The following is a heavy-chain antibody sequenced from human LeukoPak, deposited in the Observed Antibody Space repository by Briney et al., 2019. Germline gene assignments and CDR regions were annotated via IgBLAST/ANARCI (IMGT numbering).Heavy chain of an antibody. V-gene: IGHV6-1*01. CDR3: ARGDQNFDY. Sequence: SQTLSLTCAISGDSVSSKSVWNWIRPSPSRGLEWLGRIYYRSKWSNNYAVSVKSRITINPDTSKNQFSLQLSSVTAEDTAVYYCARGDQNFDYWGQGTLATVSS. CDR2: IYYRSKWSN. D-gene: IGHD5-24*01. CDR1: GDSVSSKSV. J-gene: IGHJ4*02.